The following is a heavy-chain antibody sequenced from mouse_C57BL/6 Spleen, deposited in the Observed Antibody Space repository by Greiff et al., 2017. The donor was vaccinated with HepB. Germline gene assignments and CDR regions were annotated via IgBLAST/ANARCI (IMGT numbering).Heavy chain of an antibody. V-gene: IGHV1-82*01. CDR2: IYPGDGDT. Sequence: QVQLQQSGPELVKPGASVKISCKASGYAFSSSWMNWVKQRPGKGLEWIGRIYPGDGDTNYNGKFKGKATLTADKSSSTAYMQLSSLTSEDSAVYFCAGYYGSRLDYWGQGTTLTVSS. CDR1: GYAFSSSW. J-gene: IGHJ2*01. D-gene: IGHD1-1*01. CDR3: AGYYGSRLDY.